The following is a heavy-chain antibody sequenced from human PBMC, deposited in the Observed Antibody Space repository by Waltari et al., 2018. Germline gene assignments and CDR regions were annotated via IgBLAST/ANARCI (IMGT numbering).Heavy chain of an antibody. CDR1: GGTFSSYT. V-gene: IGHV1-69*02. CDR2: IIPILGIA. D-gene: IGHD4-17*01. J-gene: IGHJ4*02. Sequence: QVQLVQSGAEVKKPGSSVKVSCKASGGTFSSYTISWVRQAPGQGLEWMGRIIPILGIANYAQKFQGRVTITADKSTSTAYMELSSLRSEDTAVYYCARAGDYGGDFDYWGQGTLVTVSS. CDR3: ARAGDYGGDFDY.